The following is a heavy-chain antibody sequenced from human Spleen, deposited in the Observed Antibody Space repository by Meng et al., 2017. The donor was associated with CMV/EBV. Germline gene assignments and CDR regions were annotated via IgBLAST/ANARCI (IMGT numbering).Heavy chain of an antibody. CDR1: GFTFSSYS. CDR3: VRDWRMV. J-gene: IGHJ6*02. CDR2: ISSTSTYI. V-gene: IGHV3-21*04. Sequence: GGSLRLSCAASGFTFSSYSMNWVRQAPGKGLEWVSFISSTSTYIYYADSVEGRFTISRDDAKNSLHLQMDSLRAEDTAVYYCVRDWRMVWGQGTTVTVSS.